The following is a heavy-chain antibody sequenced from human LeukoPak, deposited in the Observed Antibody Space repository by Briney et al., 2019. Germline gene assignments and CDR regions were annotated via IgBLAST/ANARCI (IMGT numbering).Heavy chain of an antibody. D-gene: IGHD4-11*01. V-gene: IGHV1-18*01. J-gene: IGHJ6*03. Sequence: GASVKVSCKASGYTFTSYGISWVRQAPGQGLEWMGWISAYNGNTNYAQKLQGRVTMTTDTSTSTAYMELRSLRSDDTAVYYCARVYSIGTNYYYYYYMDVWGKGTTVTVSS. CDR3: ARVYSIGTNYYYYYYMDV. CDR1: GYTFTSYG. CDR2: ISAYNGNT.